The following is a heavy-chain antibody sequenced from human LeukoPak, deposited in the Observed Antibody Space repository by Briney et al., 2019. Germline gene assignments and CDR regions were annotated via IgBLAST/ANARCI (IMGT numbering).Heavy chain of an antibody. V-gene: IGHV1-69*06. D-gene: IGHD2-2*01. CDR2: IIPIFGTA. CDR1: GGTFSSYA. Sequence: GSSVKVSCKASGGTFSSYAIIWVRQAPGQGLEWMGGIIPIFGTANYAQKFQGRVTITADKSTSTAYMELSSLRSEDTAVYYCASDRRSTSDTFDYWGQGTLVTVSS. CDR3: ASDRRSTSDTFDY. J-gene: IGHJ4*02.